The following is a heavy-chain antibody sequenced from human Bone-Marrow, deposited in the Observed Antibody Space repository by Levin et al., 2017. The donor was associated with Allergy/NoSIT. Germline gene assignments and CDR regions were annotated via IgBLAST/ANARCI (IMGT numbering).Heavy chain of an antibody. V-gene: IGHV1-2*02. D-gene: IGHD3-22*01. J-gene: IGHJ4*02. Sequence: AASVKVSCKASGYTFTGYYMHWVRQAPGQGLEWMGWINPNSGGTNYAQKFQGRVTMTRDTSISTAYMELSRLRSDDTAVYYCARGSDYYDSSGYYYFGRLDYWGQGTLVTVSS. CDR3: ARGSDYYDSSGYYYFGRLDY. CDR2: INPNSGGT. CDR1: GYTFTGYY.